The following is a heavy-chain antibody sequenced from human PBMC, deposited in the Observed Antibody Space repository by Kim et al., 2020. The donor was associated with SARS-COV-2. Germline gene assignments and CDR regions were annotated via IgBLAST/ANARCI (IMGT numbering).Heavy chain of an antibody. CDR3: AREHSSVYAY. Sequence: GGSLRHSCAASGFTFSSYAMDWVRQAPGKGLEWVAVISYDGSNKYYADSVKGRFTISRDNSKNTLYLQMNSLRDEDTAVYYCAREHSSVYAYWGQGTLVT. D-gene: IGHD3-22*01. CDR1: GFTFSSYA. V-gene: IGHV3-30-3*01. CDR2: ISYDGSNK. J-gene: IGHJ4*02.